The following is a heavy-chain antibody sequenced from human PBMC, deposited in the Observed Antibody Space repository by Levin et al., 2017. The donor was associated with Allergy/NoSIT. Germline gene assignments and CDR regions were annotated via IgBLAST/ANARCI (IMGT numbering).Heavy chain of an antibody. CDR2: ISWNSGSI. CDR3: AKEMLSHLYYYDSSGYYRDAFDI. V-gene: IGHV3-9*01. CDR1: GFTFDDYA. D-gene: IGHD3-22*01. Sequence: PGGSLRLSCAASGFTFDDYAMHWVRQAPGKGLEWVSGISWNSGSIGYADSVKGRFTISRDNAKNSLYLQMNSLRAEDTALYYCAKEMLSHLYYYDSSGYYRDAFDIWGQGTMVTVSS. J-gene: IGHJ3*02.